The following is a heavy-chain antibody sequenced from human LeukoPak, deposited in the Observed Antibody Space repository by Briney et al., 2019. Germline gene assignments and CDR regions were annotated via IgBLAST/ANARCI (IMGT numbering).Heavy chain of an antibody. D-gene: IGHD2-2*01. V-gene: IGHV4-4*07. CDR1: GGSLSSYY. CDR2: IYTSGST. Sequence: PSETLSLTCTVSGGSLSSYYWSWIRQPAGKGLEWIGRIYTSGSTNYNPSLKSRVTMSVDTSKNQFSLKLSSVTAADTAVYYCARARCSSTSCPLDYWGQGTLVTVSS. J-gene: IGHJ4*02. CDR3: ARARCSSTSCPLDY.